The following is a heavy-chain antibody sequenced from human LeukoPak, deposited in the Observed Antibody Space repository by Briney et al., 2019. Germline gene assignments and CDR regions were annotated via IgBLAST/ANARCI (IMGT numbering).Heavy chain of an antibody. J-gene: IGHJ4*02. D-gene: IGHD7-27*01. CDR2: IYHTGST. CDR3: ASRKLGNDY. V-gene: IGHV4-61*05. Sequence: TSETLSLTCSVSGGSISRSYYYWGWIRQPPGKGLEWIGYIYHTGSTSYSPSLKSRVTISADTSQNQFSLKLSSVTAADTAVYYCASRKLGNDYWGQGTLVTVSS. CDR1: GGSISRSYYY.